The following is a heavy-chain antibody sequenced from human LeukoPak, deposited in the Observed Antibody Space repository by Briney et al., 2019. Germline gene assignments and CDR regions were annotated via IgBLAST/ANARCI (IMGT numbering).Heavy chain of an antibody. V-gene: IGHV4-39*07. Sequence: SETLSLTCTVSGGSISSSSYYWGWIRQPPGKGLEWIGSIYYSGSTYYNPSLKSRVTISVDTSKNQFSLKLSSVTAADTAVYYCARVGLGYCTNGVCETFDYWGQGTLVTVSS. J-gene: IGHJ4*02. D-gene: IGHD2-8*01. CDR2: IYYSGST. CDR3: ARVGLGYCTNGVCETFDY. CDR1: GGSISSSSYY.